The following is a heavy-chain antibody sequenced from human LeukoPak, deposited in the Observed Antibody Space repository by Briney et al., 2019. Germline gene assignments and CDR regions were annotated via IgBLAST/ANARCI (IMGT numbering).Heavy chain of an antibody. Sequence: SETLSLTCTVSGGSISSGSYYWSWIRQPAGKGLEWIGRIYTSGSTNYNPSLKSRVTISVDTSKNQFSLKLSSVTAADTAVYCCASGYCSGGSCYLGWFDPWGQGTLVTVSS. CDR1: GGSISSGSYY. CDR2: IYTSGST. CDR3: ASGYCSGGSCYLGWFDP. J-gene: IGHJ5*02. D-gene: IGHD2-15*01. V-gene: IGHV4-61*02.